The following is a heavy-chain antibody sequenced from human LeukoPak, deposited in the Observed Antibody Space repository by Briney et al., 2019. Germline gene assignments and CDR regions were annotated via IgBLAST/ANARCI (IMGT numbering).Heavy chain of an antibody. V-gene: IGHV1-18*01. Sequence: ASVNLSCNGSGYTFTSYSISWVRQRHAQGHERMWWISVYNGNTNYAQKPQGRVTMTTDTSTSTAYMELRSLRSDDTAVYYCARAPRIAVADIFYYWGQGTLVTVSS. J-gene: IGHJ4*02. D-gene: IGHD6-19*01. CDR1: GYTFTSYS. CDR2: ISVYNGNT. CDR3: ARAPRIAVADIFYY.